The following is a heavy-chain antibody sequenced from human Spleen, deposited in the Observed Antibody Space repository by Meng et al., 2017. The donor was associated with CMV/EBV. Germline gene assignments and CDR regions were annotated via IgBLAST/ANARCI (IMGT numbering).Heavy chain of an antibody. CDR1: GGSISSYY. CDR2: IYYNGSA. CDR3: ARDGGY. Sequence: SETLSLTCTVSGGSISSYYWSWIRQPPGKGLEWIGYIYYNGSANYNPSLKSRVTISLDTSKSRFSLKLSSVTAADTAVYYCARDGGYWGQGTLVTVSS. J-gene: IGHJ4*02. V-gene: IGHV4-59*01. D-gene: IGHD3-16*01.